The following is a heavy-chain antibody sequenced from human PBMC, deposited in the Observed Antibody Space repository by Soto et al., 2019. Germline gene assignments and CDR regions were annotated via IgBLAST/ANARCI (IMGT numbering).Heavy chain of an antibody. J-gene: IGHJ4*02. Sequence: GESLKISCKGSGDRFTSYWIAWVRQMPGKGLEWMGIIYPGDSDSRYSPSFQGQVTFSADKSISTAYLQWSSLKASDTAMYYCATSTLYSYGYDWGQGTLVTVSS. CDR3: ATSTLYSYGYD. D-gene: IGHD5-18*01. CDR1: GDRFTSYW. CDR2: IYPGDSDS. V-gene: IGHV5-51*01.